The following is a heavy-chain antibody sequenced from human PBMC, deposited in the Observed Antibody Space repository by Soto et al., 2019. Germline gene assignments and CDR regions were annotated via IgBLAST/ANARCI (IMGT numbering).Heavy chain of an antibody. CDR2: ITGCSDRI. V-gene: IGHV3-48*02. CDR1: GFAFSVSG. CDR3: TTSNGHMNH. D-gene: IGHD3-22*01. J-gene: IGHJ4*02. Sequence: EVQLVESGGGWVQPGGSLRLSCAASGFAFSVSGMNWVRQAPGKGLDWVSYITGCSDRILFADSVKGRFTVSRDNAKNSLYLQMNSLRDEDTGIYYCTTSNGHMNHWGQGTLVSVSS.